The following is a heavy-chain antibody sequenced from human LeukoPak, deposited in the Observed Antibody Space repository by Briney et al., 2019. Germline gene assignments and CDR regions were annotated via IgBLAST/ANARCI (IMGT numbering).Heavy chain of an antibody. D-gene: IGHD1-26*01. CDR2: IYYGGST. CDR1: YGSISSSSYY. J-gene: IGHJ4*02. V-gene: IGHV4-39*01. Sequence: PSETLSLTCTVSYGSISSSSYYWGWIRQPPGKGLECIGTIYYGGSTYYNPSLTSRVTISVDTSENQFSLKLTSVTAADTAVYYCARLHSGSRWPPSHFDYWGQGTLVTVSS. CDR3: ARLHSGSRWPPSHFDY.